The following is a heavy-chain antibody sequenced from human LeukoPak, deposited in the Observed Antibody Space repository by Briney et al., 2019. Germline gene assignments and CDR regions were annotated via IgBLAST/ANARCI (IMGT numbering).Heavy chain of an antibody. D-gene: IGHD6-6*01. CDR1: GFTFSNYA. J-gene: IGHJ3*01. CDR2: LSGTGGST. Sequence: GGSLRPSCAASGFTFSNYAMSWVRQAPGKGLEWVSTLSGTGGSTYYADSVKGRFTISRDNSKNTLYLQVSSLRAEDTAVYYCARSSYSSSSSVWGQGTMVTVSS. V-gene: IGHV3-23*01. CDR3: ARSSYSSSSSV.